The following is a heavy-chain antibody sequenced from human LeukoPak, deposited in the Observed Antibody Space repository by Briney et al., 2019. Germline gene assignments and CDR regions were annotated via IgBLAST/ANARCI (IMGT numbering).Heavy chain of an antibody. V-gene: IGHV3-7*04. D-gene: IGHD6-19*01. CDR1: GFTFTRYW. CDR2: IKYEGSEK. Sequence: PGGSLRLSCAASGFTFTRYWMSWVRQAPGKGLEWVANIKYEGSEKYYVDSVKGRFTISRDNAKNSLYLQMNSLRVEDTAVYYCARDREQWLVDSFDIWGQGTMVTVPS. CDR3: ARDREQWLVDSFDI. J-gene: IGHJ3*02.